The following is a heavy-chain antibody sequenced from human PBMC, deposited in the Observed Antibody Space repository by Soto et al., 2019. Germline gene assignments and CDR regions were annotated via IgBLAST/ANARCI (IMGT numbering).Heavy chain of an antibody. D-gene: IGHD3-22*01. J-gene: IGHJ1*01. CDR2: IYYSGST. CDR3: AIYDSSGSRGFQH. Sequence: QVQLQEPGPGLVKPSQTLSLTCTVSGGSISSGAYYWSWIRQHPGKGLEWIGYIYYSGSTYYNPSLKSRVTISVDTSKNQFSLKLSSVTAADTAVYYCAIYDSSGSRGFQHWGQGTLVTVSS. CDR1: GGSISSGAYY. V-gene: IGHV4-31*03.